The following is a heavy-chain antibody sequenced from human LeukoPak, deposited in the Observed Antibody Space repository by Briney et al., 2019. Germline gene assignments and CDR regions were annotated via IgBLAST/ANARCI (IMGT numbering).Heavy chain of an antibody. CDR1: GYTFTSNY. Sequence: ASVKVSCKASGYTFTSNYIHWVRQAPGQGLEWTGMIYPRDGSTSYAQKFQGRVTVTRDTSTSTVHMELSGLRSEDTAVYYCARDQEGFDYWGQGTLVTVSS. CDR2: IYPRDGST. CDR3: ARDQEGFDY. J-gene: IGHJ4*02. V-gene: IGHV1-46*01.